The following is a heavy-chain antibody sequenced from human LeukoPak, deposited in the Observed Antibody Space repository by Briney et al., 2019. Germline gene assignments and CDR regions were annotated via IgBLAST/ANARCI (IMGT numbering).Heavy chain of an antibody. J-gene: IGHJ4*02. V-gene: IGHV1-69*06. Sequence: SVKVSCKASGGTFSSYAISWVRQAPGQGLEWMGGIIPIFGTANYAQKFQGRVTITADKSTSTAYMELSRLRSEDTAVYYCARGRYSSGWYGGYWGQGTLVTVSS. D-gene: IGHD6-19*01. CDR3: ARGRYSSGWYGGY. CDR2: IIPIFGTA. CDR1: GGTFSSYA.